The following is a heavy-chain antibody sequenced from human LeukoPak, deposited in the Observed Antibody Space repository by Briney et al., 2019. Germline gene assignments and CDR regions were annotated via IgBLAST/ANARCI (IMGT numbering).Heavy chain of an antibody. V-gene: IGHV3-74*01. CDR2: INSDGSWT. Sequence: GGSLRLSCAASGNYWMHWVRQAPGKGLVWVSHINSDGSWTSYADSVKGRFTISKDNAKNTVYLQMNNLRAEDTAVYYCARARVYSSGWDDAFDIWGQGTMVTVSS. D-gene: IGHD6-19*01. CDR3: ARARVYSSGWDDAFDI. J-gene: IGHJ3*02. CDR1: GNYW.